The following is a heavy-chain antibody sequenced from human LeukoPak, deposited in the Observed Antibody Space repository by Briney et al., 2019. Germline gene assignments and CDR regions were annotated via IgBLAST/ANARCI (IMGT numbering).Heavy chain of an antibody. CDR3: ASPYYYDSSGYYH. Sequence: ASVKVSCKASGYTFTGYYMHWVRQSPGQGLEWMGWINPNSGGTNYAQKFQGRVTMTRDTSISTAYMELSRLRSDDTAVYYCASPYYYDSSGYYHWGQGTLVTVSS. J-gene: IGHJ5*02. CDR2: INPNSGGT. V-gene: IGHV1-2*02. D-gene: IGHD3-22*01. CDR1: GYTFTGYY.